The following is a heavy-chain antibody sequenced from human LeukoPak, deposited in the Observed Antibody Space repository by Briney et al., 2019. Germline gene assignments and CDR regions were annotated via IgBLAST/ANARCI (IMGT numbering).Heavy chain of an antibody. J-gene: IGHJ4*02. D-gene: IGHD5-18*01. CDR2: IYYSGST. V-gene: IGHV4-59*01. Sequence: PSETLSLTCTVSGGSISSYYWSWIRQPPGKGLEWIGYIYYSGSTNYNPSLKSRVTISVDTSKNQFSLKLSSVTAADTAVYYCARAIVDTAMMDWGQGTLVTVSS. CDR3: ARAIVDTAMMD. CDR1: GGSISSYY.